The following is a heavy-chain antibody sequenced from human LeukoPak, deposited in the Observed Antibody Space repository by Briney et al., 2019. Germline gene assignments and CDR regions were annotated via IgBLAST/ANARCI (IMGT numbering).Heavy chain of an antibody. J-gene: IGHJ4*02. V-gene: IGHV4-59*01. Sequence: SETLSFTCTVSGGSISSYYWSWIRQPPGKGLEWIGYIYYSGSTNYNPSLKSRVTISVDTSKNQFSLKLSSVTAADTAVYYCARGEWDSSSGRRDFTFDYWGQGTLVTVSS. D-gene: IGHD6-6*01. CDR2: IYYSGST. CDR1: GGSISSYY. CDR3: ARGEWDSSSGRRDFTFDY.